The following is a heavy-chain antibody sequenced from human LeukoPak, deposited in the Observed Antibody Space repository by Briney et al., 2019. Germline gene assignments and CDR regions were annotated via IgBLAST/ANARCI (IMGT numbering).Heavy chain of an antibody. Sequence: GGSLRLSCVASGLTFDDYSMHWVRQAPGKGLEWVAGISWNSGSIGYADSVKGRFTISRDNANNSLYLQMNNLRAEDTAVYYCARGVPTGIDYFDYWGQGTLVTVSS. J-gene: IGHJ4*02. CDR2: ISWNSGSI. CDR3: ARGVPTGIDYFDY. CDR1: GLTFDDYS. D-gene: IGHD1-1*01. V-gene: IGHV3-9*01.